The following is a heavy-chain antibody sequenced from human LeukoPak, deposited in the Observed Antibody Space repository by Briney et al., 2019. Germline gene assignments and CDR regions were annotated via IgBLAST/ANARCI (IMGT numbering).Heavy chain of an antibody. D-gene: IGHD4-11*01. V-gene: IGHV1-69*05. CDR1: GGSFRRSA. Sequence: SVKVSCTASGGSFRRSAISWVRQTPGQGLEWMGGIIPMFGTPNYAQKFRGRVSMTTEESTSTAYMELSSLTSEDTAVYYCTKTSQSPVTPGAFDIGGQGTMVTASS. J-gene: IGHJ3*02. CDR3: TKTSQSPVTPGAFDI. CDR2: IIPMFGTP.